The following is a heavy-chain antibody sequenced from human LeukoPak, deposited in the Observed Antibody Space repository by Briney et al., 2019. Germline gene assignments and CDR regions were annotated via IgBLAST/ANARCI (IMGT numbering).Heavy chain of an antibody. Sequence: PGGSLRLSCAAPGFTFSGFAMHWVRQAPGKGLEWVAVIVYDGSNKYYADSVKGRFTISRDNSKNTLYLQMNSLRAEDTAVYYCARDRSAYCGGDCYGSFDYWGQGTLVTVSS. CDR2: IVYDGSNK. D-gene: IGHD2-21*02. J-gene: IGHJ4*02. CDR3: ARDRSAYCGGDCYGSFDY. CDR1: GFTFSGFA. V-gene: IGHV3-30-3*01.